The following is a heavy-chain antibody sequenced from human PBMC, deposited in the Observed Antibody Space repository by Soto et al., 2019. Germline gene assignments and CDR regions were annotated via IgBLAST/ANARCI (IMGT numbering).Heavy chain of an antibody. Sequence: QVQLVQSGAEVKKPGSSVKVSCKASGGTFSSYAISWVRQAPGQGLEWMGGIIPIFGTANYAQKFQGGVTITAXEXTCXAYMELSSLRSEDTAVYYCARNGRTGTLYYSGMDVWGQGTTVTVSS. D-gene: IGHD1-1*01. CDR2: IIPIFGTA. V-gene: IGHV1-69*12. CDR1: GGTFSSYA. J-gene: IGHJ6*02. CDR3: ARNGRTGTLYYSGMDV.